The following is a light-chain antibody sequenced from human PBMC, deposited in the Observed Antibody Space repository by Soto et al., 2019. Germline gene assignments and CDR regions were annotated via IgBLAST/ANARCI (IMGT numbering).Light chain of an antibody. CDR3: QQLHSYPFT. J-gene: IGKJ5*01. CDR2: DAS. CDR1: QRVDRW. Sequence: IQMTQSPSTLSASVGDRVTLTCRASQRVDRWLAWYQQTPGKAPKIMSSDASTLESGVPSRFSGSGSGTDFTLTINSLKPEDFETYYCQQLHSYPFTFGQGTRLEIK. V-gene: IGKV1-5*01.